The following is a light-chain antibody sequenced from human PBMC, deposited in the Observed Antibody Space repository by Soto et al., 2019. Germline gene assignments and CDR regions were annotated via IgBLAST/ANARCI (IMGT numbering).Light chain of an antibody. CDR2: DAS. V-gene: IGKV3-11*01. CDR1: QSISSS. Sequence: EIVLTQSPATLSLSPGERATLSCRASQSISSSLAGYQQKPGQAPRLLIYDASTRATGFPARISGSGSGTSVTITIGSLEPDDFAVYYGQQRSEWPRTFGQGTKVEIK. CDR3: QQRSEWPRT. J-gene: IGKJ1*01.